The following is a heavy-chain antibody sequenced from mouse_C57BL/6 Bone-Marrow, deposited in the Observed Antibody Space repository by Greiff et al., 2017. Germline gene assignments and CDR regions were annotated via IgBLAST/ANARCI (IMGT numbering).Heavy chain of an antibody. D-gene: IGHD2-2*01. J-gene: IGHJ4*01. Sequence: VQLQQSGPELVKPGASVKMSCKASGYTFTDYNMHWVKQSHGKSLEWIGYINPNNGGTSYNQKFTGKATLTVNKSSSTAYMELRSLTSEDSAVYYCANDLLWLRRYYYAMDYWGQGTSVTVSS. CDR1: GYTFTDYN. CDR3: ANDLLWLRRYYYAMDY. V-gene: IGHV1-22*01. CDR2: INPNNGGT.